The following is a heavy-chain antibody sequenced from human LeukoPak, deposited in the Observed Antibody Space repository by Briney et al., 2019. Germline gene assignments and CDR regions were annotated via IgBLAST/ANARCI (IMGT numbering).Heavy chain of an antibody. CDR1: GGSISSSSYY. D-gene: IGHD3-10*01. CDR2: IYYSGST. Sequence: SETLSLTCTVSGGSISSSSYYWGWIRQPPGKGLEWIGSIYYSGSTYYSPSLKSRVTISVDTSKNQFSLKLSSVTAADTAVYYCARRVRSMVRGVISYYFDYWGQGTLVTVSS. J-gene: IGHJ4*02. CDR3: ARRVRSMVRGVISYYFDY. V-gene: IGHV4-39*07.